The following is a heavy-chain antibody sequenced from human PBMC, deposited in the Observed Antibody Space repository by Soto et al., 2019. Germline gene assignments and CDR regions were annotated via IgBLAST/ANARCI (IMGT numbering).Heavy chain of an antibody. CDR1: GFTFEDYV. Sequence: PGGSLRLSCSPTGFTFEDYVMHWVRQPPGKGLEWVSRISWDSGSVAYADSVKGRFTISRDNAKNTLYLQMNSLRAKYTAVYYCARDEHLHSFDYWGEGT. CDR3: ARDEHLHSFDY. CDR2: ISWDSGSV. V-gene: IGHV3-9*01. J-gene: IGHJ4*02.